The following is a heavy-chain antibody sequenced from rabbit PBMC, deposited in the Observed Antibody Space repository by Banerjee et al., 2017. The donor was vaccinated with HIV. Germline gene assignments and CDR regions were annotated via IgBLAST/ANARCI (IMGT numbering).Heavy chain of an antibody. Sequence: QSLEESGGDLVKPGASLTLTCTASGFSFSSYWICWVRQAPGKGLEWIACIYGGSTNNAFYASWAKGRFTISKSSSTTVTLQMTSLTAADTATYFCARRDYGSSTYYDLWGQGTLVTVS. CDR2: IYGGSTNNA. V-gene: IGHV1S40*01. CDR3: ARRDYGSSTYYDL. J-gene: IGHJ3*01. CDR1: GFSFSSYW. D-gene: IGHD8-1*01.